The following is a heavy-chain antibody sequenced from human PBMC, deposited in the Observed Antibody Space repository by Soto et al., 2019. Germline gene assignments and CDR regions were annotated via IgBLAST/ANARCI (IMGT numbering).Heavy chain of an antibody. D-gene: IGHD2-2*01. V-gene: IGHV5-51*01. CDR3: ARHYCSSTSCYPVYYYYYGMDV. Sequence: SGESLKISCKGSGYSFTSYWIGWVRQMPGKGLEWMGIIYPGDSDTRYSPSFQGQVTISADKSSSTAYLQWSSLKASDTAMYYCARHYCSSTSCYPVYYYYYGMDVWGQGTTVTVSS. J-gene: IGHJ6*02. CDR1: GYSFTSYW. CDR2: IYPGDSDT.